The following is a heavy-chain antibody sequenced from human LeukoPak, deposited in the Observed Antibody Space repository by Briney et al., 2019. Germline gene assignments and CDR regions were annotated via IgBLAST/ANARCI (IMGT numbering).Heavy chain of an antibody. Sequence: VKVSCKISGDTFVDYFMHWVRQAPGKGFEWMGLIDPEDGETKYAEKFQGRITINADTSIDTAYLELSSLTSADTTMYFCTTPPGYRGQGTLVTVSS. CDR2: IDPEDGET. CDR1: GDTFVDYF. V-gene: IGHV1-69-2*01. J-gene: IGHJ4*02. CDR3: TTPPGY.